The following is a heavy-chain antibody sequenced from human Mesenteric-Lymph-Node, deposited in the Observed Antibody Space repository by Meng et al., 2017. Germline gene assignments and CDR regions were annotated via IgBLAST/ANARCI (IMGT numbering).Heavy chain of an antibody. D-gene: IGHD3-16*01. CDR2: IIPILGIA. CDR1: GGTFSSYT. V-gene: IGHV1-69*04. J-gene: IGHJ5*02. Sequence: SVKVSCKASGGTFSSYTISWVRQAPGQGLEWMGRIIPILGIANYAQKFQGRVTITADKSTSTAYMELSSLRSEDTAVYYCARDLSMITFGGRYNWFDPWGHGTRVTGAS. CDR3: ARDLSMITFGGRYNWFDP.